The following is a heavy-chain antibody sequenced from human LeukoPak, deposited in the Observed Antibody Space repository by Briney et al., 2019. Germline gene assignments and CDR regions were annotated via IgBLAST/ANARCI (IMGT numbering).Heavy chain of an antibody. Sequence: ASVKVYCKASGYTFTSYAMHWVRQAPGQRLEWMGWINAGNGNTKYSQKFQGRVTITADESTSTAYMELSSLRSEDTAVYYCARLPLRSIAVGYYGMDVWGQGTTVTVSS. D-gene: IGHD6-6*01. CDR2: INAGNGNT. CDR3: ARLPLRSIAVGYYGMDV. CDR1: GYTFTSYA. J-gene: IGHJ6*02. V-gene: IGHV1-3*01.